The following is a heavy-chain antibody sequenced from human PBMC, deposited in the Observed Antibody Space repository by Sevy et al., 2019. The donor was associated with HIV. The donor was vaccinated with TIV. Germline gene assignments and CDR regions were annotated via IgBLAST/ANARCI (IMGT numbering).Heavy chain of an antibody. D-gene: IGHD3-3*01. CDR3: AKFFPHDAFDI. V-gene: IGHV3-23*01. Sequence: GGPLRLSCAASRFTFSSYAMSWVRLAPGKGLEWVSAISAGGSTFYADFVKARFTISRDNSKNTLYLQMNSLRVEDTAVYYCAKFFPHDAFDIWGQGTMVTVSS. CDR1: RFTFSSYA. CDR2: ISAGGST. J-gene: IGHJ3*02.